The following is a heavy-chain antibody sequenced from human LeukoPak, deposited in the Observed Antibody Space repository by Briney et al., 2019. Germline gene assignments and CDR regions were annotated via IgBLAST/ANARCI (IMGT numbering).Heavy chain of an antibody. CDR3: AKGPKWLVRAFDI. V-gene: IGHV3-23*01. D-gene: IGHD6-19*01. CDR1: GFIFSSYA. J-gene: IGHJ3*02. Sequence: PGGSLRLSCAASGFIFSSYAMSWVRQAPGKGLEWVSAISGSGGSTYCADSVKGRFTISRDNSKNTLYLQMNSLRAEDTAVYYCAKGPKWLVRAFDIWGQGTMVTVSS. CDR2: ISGSGGST.